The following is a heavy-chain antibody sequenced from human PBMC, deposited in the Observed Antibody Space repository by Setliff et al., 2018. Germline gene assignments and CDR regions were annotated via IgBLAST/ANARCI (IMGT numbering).Heavy chain of an antibody. CDR3: AASRAYTGAVEEWFLPKTFDF. Sequence: SETLSLTCTVYGASFSNYYWGWVRQPPEERLEWIAEFDHSGTTKYNPSLRGRVTISVDTSKNQFSLRLSSVTAADTAVYYCAASRAYTGAVEEWFLPKTFDFWGQGSPVTVSS. CDR2: FDHSGTT. J-gene: IGHJ4*02. CDR1: GASFSNYY. D-gene: IGHD3-10*01. V-gene: IGHV4-34*01.